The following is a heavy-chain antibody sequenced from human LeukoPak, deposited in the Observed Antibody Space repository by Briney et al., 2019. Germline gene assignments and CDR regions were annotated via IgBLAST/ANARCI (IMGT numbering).Heavy chain of an antibody. Sequence: PGGSLRLSCVASGFTFSSDFMHWIRHAPGEGLMWVSQISGDETYTNYADSVKGRFTISRDNAKNTLYLQMNSLRAEDTAIYYCVREDNAFNIWGQGTLVIVSS. V-gene: IGHV3-74*01. J-gene: IGHJ3*02. CDR1: GFTFSSDF. CDR3: VREDNAFNI. CDR2: ISGDETYT.